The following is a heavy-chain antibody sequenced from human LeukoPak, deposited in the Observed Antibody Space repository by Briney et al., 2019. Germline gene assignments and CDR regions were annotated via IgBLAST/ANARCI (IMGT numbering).Heavy chain of an antibody. Sequence: ASVKVSCKAYGYTFTSYGINWVRQAPGQGLEWMGWISAYNGITNYAQKLRGRVTMTTDTSTTTAYMDLRSLRSDDTAGYYCVRDERDRGFDNWGQGTLVTVSS. CDR1: GYTFTSYG. CDR3: VRDERDRGFDN. D-gene: IGHD6-25*01. CDR2: ISAYNGIT. V-gene: IGHV1-18*01. J-gene: IGHJ4*02.